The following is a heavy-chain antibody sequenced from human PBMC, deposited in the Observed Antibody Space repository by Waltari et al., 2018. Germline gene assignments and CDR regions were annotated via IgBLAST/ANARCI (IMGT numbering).Heavy chain of an antibody. Sequence: EVQLLESGGGLVQPGGSLRLSCAASGFTFSRYAMSWVRQAPGKGLELVSAIGDRTYYADSVKGRFTISRDNSKNTLYLQMNSLRAEDTAVYYCANPMDSVGVGPYYFYMDVWGKGTTVTVSS. V-gene: IGHV3-23*01. CDR2: IGDRT. CDR3: ANPMDSVGVGPYYFYMDV. J-gene: IGHJ6*03. CDR1: GFTFSRYA. D-gene: IGHD1-26*01.